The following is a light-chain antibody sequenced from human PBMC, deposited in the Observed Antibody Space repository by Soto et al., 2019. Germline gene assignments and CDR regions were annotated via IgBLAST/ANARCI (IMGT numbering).Light chain of an antibody. CDR1: SDDVGGYNY. Sequence: QSALTQPRSLSGSPGQSVTISCTGTSDDVGGYNYVSWYQQHPGKAPKLIISDVNKRPSGVPHRFSGSKSGNTASLTISGLQAEDEDDYYCCSFAGSYTFGVFGGGTKVTVL. V-gene: IGLV2-11*01. J-gene: IGLJ3*02. CDR2: DVN. CDR3: CSFAGSYTFGV.